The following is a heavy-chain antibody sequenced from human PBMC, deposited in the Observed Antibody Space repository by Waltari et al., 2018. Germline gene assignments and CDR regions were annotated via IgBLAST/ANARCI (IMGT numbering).Heavy chain of an antibody. D-gene: IGHD5-18*01. J-gene: IGHJ4*02. CDR2: ISANFGKA. V-gene: IGHV1-69*12. CDR3: AAVDTAMVTPNFDY. CDR1: GGTFISYA. Sequence: QVQLVQSGAEVKKPGSSVKVSCKASGGTFISYAISWVLQAPGQGLGWMRGISANFGKANDAKKCKGRVTITADESTSTAYMELSRLRSEETAVYYCAAVDTAMVTPNFDYWGQGTMVTVSS.